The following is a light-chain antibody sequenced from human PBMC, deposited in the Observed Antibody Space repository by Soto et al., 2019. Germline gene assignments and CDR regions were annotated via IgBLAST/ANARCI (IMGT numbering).Light chain of an antibody. CDR2: GNS. CDR3: QSYDSSLSGYV. V-gene: IGLV1-40*01. Sequence: QSVLTQPPSVSGAPGQRVTISCTGSSSKIGAGYDVHWYQQPPGTAPKLLIYGNSNRPSGVPDRFSGSKSGTSAFLAITGLQAEDEADYYCQSYDSSLSGYVFGTGTKVTV. CDR1: SSKIGAGYD. J-gene: IGLJ1*01.